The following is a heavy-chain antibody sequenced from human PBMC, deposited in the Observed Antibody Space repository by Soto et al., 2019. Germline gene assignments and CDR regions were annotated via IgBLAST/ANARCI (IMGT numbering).Heavy chain of an antibody. CDR1: GGTFSSYA. V-gene: IGHV1-69*13. Sequence: VASVKVSGKASGGTFSSYAISWLRQAPGQGLEWMGGIIPIFGTANYAQKFQGRVTITADESTSTAYMELSSLRSEDTAVYYCARPLGYCSSTSCYYGMDVWGQGTTVTVSS. D-gene: IGHD2-2*01. CDR2: IIPIFGTA. CDR3: ARPLGYCSSTSCYYGMDV. J-gene: IGHJ6*02.